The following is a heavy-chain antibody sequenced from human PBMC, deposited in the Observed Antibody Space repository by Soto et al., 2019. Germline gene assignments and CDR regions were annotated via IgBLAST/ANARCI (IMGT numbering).Heavy chain of an antibody. CDR1: GGTFSSYT. Sequence: QVQLVQSGAEVKKPGSSVTVSCKASGGTFSSYTISWVRQAPGQGLEWMAGISPIFGTPIYAQKFQDRVTITADDSTMTAFMEMNRLTSEDTSVYYCARVVVGSRLSLDYWGQGTLVTISS. V-gene: IGHV1-69*01. D-gene: IGHD1-26*01. CDR2: ISPIFGTP. J-gene: IGHJ4*02. CDR3: ARVVVGSRLSLDY.